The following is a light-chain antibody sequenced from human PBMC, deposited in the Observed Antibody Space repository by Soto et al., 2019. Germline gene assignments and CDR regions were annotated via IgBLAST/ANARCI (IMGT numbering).Light chain of an antibody. CDR2: LGS. Sequence: DIVVTQSPLTLPVTPGETASISCRSSQSLLHSNGYNYLDWYLQKPGQSPQLLIYLGSNRASGGPDRFSGSGSGTDFTLKISRVDAEDVGVYYCVQALQSPPWTFGQGTKVEIK. CDR1: QSLLHSNGYNY. J-gene: IGKJ1*01. V-gene: IGKV2-28*01. CDR3: VQALQSPPWT.